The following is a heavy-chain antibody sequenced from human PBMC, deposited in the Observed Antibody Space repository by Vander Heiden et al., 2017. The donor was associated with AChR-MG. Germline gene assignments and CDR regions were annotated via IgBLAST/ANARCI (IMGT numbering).Heavy chain of an antibody. CDR1: GGTFGSYA. CDR2: ASPIFGTE. V-gene: IGHV1-69*01. D-gene: IGHD5-18*01. J-gene: IGHJ6*03. Sequence: QVQLVQSGAAVKKPGSSVKVSCKASGGTFGSYAIIWVREDRGQGLEGTGGASPIFGTENYAKKFEGRVTITADEPTSTAYMELSSLGSEDTAGYYCAGGGGDTAMVRPPPNGYYYYRDVWGKGTTVTVSS. CDR3: AGGGGDTAMVRPPPNGYYYYRDV.